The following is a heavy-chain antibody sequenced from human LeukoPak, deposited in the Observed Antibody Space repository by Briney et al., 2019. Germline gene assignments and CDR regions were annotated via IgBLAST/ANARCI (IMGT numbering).Heavy chain of an antibody. CDR2: VHLDGRT. CDR1: GGSISSSSYY. D-gene: IGHD3-3*01. V-gene: IGHV4-39*07. Sequence: SETLSLTCTVSGGSISSSSYYWDWIRQPPGKGLEWIGEVHLDGRTNYNPSLESRLTMSVDVSENQVSLKLTSVTAADTAVYYCAREGGFYRPLDYSGQGTLVTVSS. CDR3: AREGGFYRPLDY. J-gene: IGHJ4*02.